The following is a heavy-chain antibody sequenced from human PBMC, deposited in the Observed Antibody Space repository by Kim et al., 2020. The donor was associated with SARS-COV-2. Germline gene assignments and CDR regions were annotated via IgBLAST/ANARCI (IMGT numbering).Heavy chain of an antibody. D-gene: IGHD3-10*01. CDR2: INHSGST. V-gene: IGHV4-34*01. J-gene: IGHJ6*02. CDR3: ASGNPRNPRHYYGSGSYRSYYYYYGMDV. CDR1: GGSFSGYY. Sequence: SETLSLTCAVYGGSFSGYYWSWIRQPPGKGLEWIGEINHSGSTNYNPSLKSRVTISVDTSKNQFSLKLSSVTAADTAVYYCASGNPRNPRHYYGSGSYRSYYYYYGMDVWGQGTTVTVSS.